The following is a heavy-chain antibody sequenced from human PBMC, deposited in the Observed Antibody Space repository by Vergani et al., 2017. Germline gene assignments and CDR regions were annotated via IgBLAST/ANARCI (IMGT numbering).Heavy chain of an antibody. V-gene: IGHV1-24*01. Sequence: QVQLVQSGAEVKKPGASVKVSCKVSGYTLTELSMHWVRQAPGKGLEWMGGFDPEDGETIYAQKFQGRVTITADKSTSTAYMELSSLRSEDTAVYYCARDGTETDAFDIWGQGTMVTVSS. CDR3: ARDGTETDAFDI. D-gene: IGHD1-1*01. CDR2: FDPEDGET. CDR1: GYTLTELS. J-gene: IGHJ3*02.